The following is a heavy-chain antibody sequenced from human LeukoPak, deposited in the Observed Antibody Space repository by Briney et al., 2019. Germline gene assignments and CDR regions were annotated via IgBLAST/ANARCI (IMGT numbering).Heavy chain of an antibody. CDR1: GGTFSSYA. J-gene: IGHJ6*02. D-gene: IGHD6-13*01. V-gene: IGHV1-69*04. CDR3: ARGEQQLVLFGYGMDV. Sequence: GSSVKVSCKASGGTFSSYAISWVRQAPGQGLEWMGRIIPILGIANYAQKFQGRVTITADKSTSTAYMELSSLRSEDTAAYYCARGEQQLVLFGYGMDVWGQGTTVTVSS. CDR2: IIPILGIA.